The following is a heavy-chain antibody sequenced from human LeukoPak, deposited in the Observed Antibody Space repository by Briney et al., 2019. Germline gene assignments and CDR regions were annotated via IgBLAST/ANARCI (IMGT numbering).Heavy chain of an antibody. Sequence: PGGSLRLSCAASGFTFSSYAMRWVRQAPGKGLEWCSAISGSGGRTYYADPVKGRFTISRDNSKTTLCLQMNRLRAEDTAVYCCAKDASYAAMAYSADCWGQGTLVTVSS. CDR2: ISGSGGRT. CDR1: GFTFSSYA. CDR3: AKDASYAAMAYSADC. J-gene: IGHJ4*02. V-gene: IGHV3-23*01. D-gene: IGHD3-16*01.